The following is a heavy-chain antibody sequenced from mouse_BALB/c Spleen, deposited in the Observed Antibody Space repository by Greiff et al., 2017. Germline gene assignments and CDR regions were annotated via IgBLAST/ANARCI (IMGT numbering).Heavy chain of an antibody. CDR3: ARWGDF. CDR1: GYTFSSYW. CDR2: ILPGSGST. Sequence: VQLQQSGADLMKPGASVKISCKATGYTFSSYWIEWVKQSPGHGLEWVGEILPGSGSTNYNEKFKGKATFTADTSSNTACMQLSNLTSEDSAVYYCARWGDFWGQGTTLTVSS. V-gene: IGHV1-9*01. J-gene: IGHJ2*01.